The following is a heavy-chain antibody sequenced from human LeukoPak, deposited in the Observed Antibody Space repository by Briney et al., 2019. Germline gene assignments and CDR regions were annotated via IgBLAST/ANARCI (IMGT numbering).Heavy chain of an antibody. Sequence: SETLSLTCTVSGGSISSYYWSWIRQPPGKGLERIGYIYYSGSTNYNPSLKSRVTISVDTSKNQFSLKLSSVTAADTAVYYCARSRYFDWLYIFDYWGQGTLVTVSS. CDR1: GGSISSYY. V-gene: IGHV4-59*01. J-gene: IGHJ4*02. D-gene: IGHD3-9*01. CDR3: ARSRYFDWLYIFDY. CDR2: IYYSGST.